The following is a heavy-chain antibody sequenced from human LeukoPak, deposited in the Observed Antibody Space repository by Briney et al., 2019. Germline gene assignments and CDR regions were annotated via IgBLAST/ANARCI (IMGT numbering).Heavy chain of an antibody. CDR3: SRGGYGDYNNWFDP. J-gene: IGHJ5*02. D-gene: IGHD4-17*01. Sequence: PGRSLRLSCAASGFTFSSFAMHWVRQAPGKGLEWVADIWYNGSNKYYAEFVKGRFTISRDNSRNTLYLQMNSLRAEDTAVYYCSRGGYGDYNNWFDPWGQGTLVIVSS. V-gene: IGHV3-33*01. CDR1: GFTFSSFA. CDR2: IWYNGSNK.